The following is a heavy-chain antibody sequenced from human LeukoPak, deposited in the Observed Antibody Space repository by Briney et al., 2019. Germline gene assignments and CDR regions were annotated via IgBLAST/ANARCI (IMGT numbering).Heavy chain of an antibody. Sequence: SETLSLTCTVSGDSISDGDYYWSWIRQPPGKGLEWIGYIYYTGSTYYNPSLKSRVTISVDTSKNQFSLKLNSLTTADTAVYYCTRGAGWLIDYWGQGILVTVSS. V-gene: IGHV4-30-4*02. J-gene: IGHJ4*02. D-gene: IGHD3-16*01. CDR1: GDSISDGDYY. CDR3: TRGAGWLIDY. CDR2: IYYTGST.